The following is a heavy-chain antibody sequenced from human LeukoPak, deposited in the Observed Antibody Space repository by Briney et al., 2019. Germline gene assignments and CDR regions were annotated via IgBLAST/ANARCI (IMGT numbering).Heavy chain of an antibody. D-gene: IGHD4-17*01. CDR3: AREDTDYGAGY. V-gene: IGHV4-61*02. CDR2: IYTSGST. Sequence: SQTLSLTCTVSGGSISSGSYYWSWIRQPAGKGLEWIGRIYTSGSTNYNPSLQSRVIISLDTSRNQFSLRLSSVTAADSAVYYCAREDTDYGAGYWGQGTLVTVSS. J-gene: IGHJ4*02. CDR1: GGSISSGSYY.